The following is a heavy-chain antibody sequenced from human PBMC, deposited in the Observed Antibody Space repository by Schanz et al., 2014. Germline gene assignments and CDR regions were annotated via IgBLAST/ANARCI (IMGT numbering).Heavy chain of an antibody. J-gene: IGHJ4*02. Sequence: QVQLVQSGAEVKKPGSSVKVSCKASGGTFSTYTISWVRQAPGQGLEWMGMIIPILGIANYAQKFQGRVTITADKSTFTAYMDVSSLRSEDTAVYYCASSGAGYSSSWDFDYWGQGTLVTVSS. CDR1: GGTFSTYT. CDR3: ASSGAGYSSSWDFDY. D-gene: IGHD6-13*01. CDR2: IIPILGIA. V-gene: IGHV1-69*02.